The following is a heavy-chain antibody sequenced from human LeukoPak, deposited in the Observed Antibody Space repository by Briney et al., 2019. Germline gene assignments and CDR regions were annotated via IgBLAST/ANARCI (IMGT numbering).Heavy chain of an antibody. Sequence: GESLKISCKSSGYSFTSYWIAWVRQMPGKGLEWMGILYPGDSDTRYSPSFQGQVTISADRSITTAYLQWSSLKASDTAMYYCARHEGYCISSSCSDTFDIWGQGTMVTVSS. CDR2: LYPGDSDT. J-gene: IGHJ3*02. CDR3: ARHEGYCISSSCSDTFDI. V-gene: IGHV5-51*01. D-gene: IGHD2-2*01. CDR1: GYSFTSYW.